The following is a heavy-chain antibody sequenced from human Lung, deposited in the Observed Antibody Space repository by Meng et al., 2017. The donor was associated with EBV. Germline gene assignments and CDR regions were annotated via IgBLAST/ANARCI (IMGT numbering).Heavy chain of an antibody. CDR2: IYHNENT. J-gene: IGHJ4*02. V-gene: IGHV4-4*02. CDR1: SASISSNNY. D-gene: IGHD1-20*01. CDR3: ARAPGNWNFDS. Sequence: VQLRRSGPGLVKPSGTLSLTCTVSSASISSNNYWTWVRQSPGKGLEWIGEIYHNENTNYNPSLMSRVTMSLDKSKNHFSLNLRSVTAADTAVYFCARAPGNWNFDSWGQGTLVTVSS.